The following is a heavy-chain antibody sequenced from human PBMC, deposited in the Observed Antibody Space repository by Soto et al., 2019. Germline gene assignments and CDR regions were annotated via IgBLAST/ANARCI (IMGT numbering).Heavy chain of an antibody. Sequence: QVQLVQSGAEVKKPGSSVKVSCKASGGTFSSYAISWVRQAPGQGLEWMGGIIPIFGTANYAQKFQGRVTITADESTSTAYRELSSLRSEDTAVYDCARNYDIWTGLTRNYYYYGMDVWGQGTTVTVSS. CDR3: ARNYDIWTGLTRNYYYYGMDV. D-gene: IGHD3-9*01. CDR1: GGTFSSYA. V-gene: IGHV1-69*01. J-gene: IGHJ6*02. CDR2: IIPIFGTA.